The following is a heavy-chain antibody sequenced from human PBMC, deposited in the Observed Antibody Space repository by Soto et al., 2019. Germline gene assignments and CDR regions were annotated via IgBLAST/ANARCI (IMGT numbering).Heavy chain of an antibody. CDR2: IRSSSDTI. Sequence: EVQLVESGGGLVQPGGSLRLSCAASGFTFSSYSMNWVRQAPGKGLEWVSYIRSSSDTIYYADSVKGRFTISRDNAKNSLSLYLNSVRAGDTAVYYWARVGYYDFWSGKISLSYYMDVGGKGTTVTVSS. D-gene: IGHD3-3*01. V-gene: IGHV3-48*01. J-gene: IGHJ6*03. CDR1: GFTFSSYS. CDR3: ARVGYYDFWSGKISLSYYMDV.